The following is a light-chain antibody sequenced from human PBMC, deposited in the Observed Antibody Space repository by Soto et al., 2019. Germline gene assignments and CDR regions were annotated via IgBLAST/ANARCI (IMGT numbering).Light chain of an antibody. J-gene: IGKJ1*01. CDR2: AAS. CDR3: QQSFIAPWT. Sequence: DIQLTQSPAFLSASVGDRVTLTCRASQGIGSYLAWYQQKPGKAPKLLIYAASTLQSGVPSRFSGSGSGTDFTLTISSLQLEDFATYYCQQSFIAPWTFGQGTKVDIK. CDR1: QGIGSY. V-gene: IGKV1-9*01.